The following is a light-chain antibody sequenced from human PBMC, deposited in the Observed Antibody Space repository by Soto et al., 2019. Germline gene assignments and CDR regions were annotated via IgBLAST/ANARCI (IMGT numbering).Light chain of an antibody. CDR1: QSVSYY. V-gene: IGKV3-15*01. CDR2: DAS. CDR3: QQNKDWPGT. Sequence: DILMTQSPATLSVSPGESVTSSCRASQSVSYYLAWYQQKPGQAPRLLIYDASTRATGIPVRFSGSGSGTEFTLTISSLQSEDFGVYYCQQNKDWPGTFSQATKV. J-gene: IGKJ1*01.